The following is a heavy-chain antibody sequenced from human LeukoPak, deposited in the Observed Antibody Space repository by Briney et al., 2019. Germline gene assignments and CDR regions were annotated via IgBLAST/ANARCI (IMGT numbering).Heavy chain of an antibody. Sequence: SETLSLTCTVSGGSISSYYWSWIRQPPGKGLEWIGYIYYSGSTNYNPSLKSRVTISVDTSKNQFSLKLSSVTAADTAVYYCARGHRDGYNWVPVFRFDYWGQGTLVTVSS. D-gene: IGHD5-24*01. CDR2: IYYSGST. V-gene: IGHV4-59*01. J-gene: IGHJ4*02. CDR1: GGSISSYY. CDR3: ARGHRDGYNWVPVFRFDY.